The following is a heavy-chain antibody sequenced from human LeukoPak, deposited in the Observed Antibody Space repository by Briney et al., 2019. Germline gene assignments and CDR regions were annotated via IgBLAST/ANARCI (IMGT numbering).Heavy chain of an antibody. CDR1: GGSISSSSYH. Sequence: TSETLSLTCTVSGGSISSSSYHWGWIRQPPGKGLEWIGSIYYDGSTYYNPSLKSRVTISVDTSKNQFSLKLSSVTAADTAVYYCARGMHYYDSSGRRRNAFDIWGQGTMVTVSS. CDR2: IYYDGST. V-gene: IGHV4-39*07. J-gene: IGHJ3*02. D-gene: IGHD3-22*01. CDR3: ARGMHYYDSSGRRRNAFDI.